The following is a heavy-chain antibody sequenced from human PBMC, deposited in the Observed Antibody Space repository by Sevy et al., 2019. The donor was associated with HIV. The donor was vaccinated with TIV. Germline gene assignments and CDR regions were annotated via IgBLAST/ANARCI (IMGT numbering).Heavy chain of an antibody. V-gene: IGHV1-69*13. Sequence: ASVKVSCKASGGTFSSYVISWVRQAPGQGLEWMGGIIPIFGTANYAQKFQGRVTITADESTSTAYMELSSLRSEDTAVYYCARDPGYCSGGSCYRPLKRVRYGMDVWGQGTTVTVSS. CDR1: GGTFSSYV. J-gene: IGHJ6*02. CDR3: ARDPGYCSGGSCYRPLKRVRYGMDV. D-gene: IGHD2-15*01. CDR2: IIPIFGTA.